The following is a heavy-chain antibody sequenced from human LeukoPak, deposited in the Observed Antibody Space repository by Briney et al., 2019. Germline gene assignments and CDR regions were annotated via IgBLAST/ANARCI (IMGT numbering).Heavy chain of an antibody. V-gene: IGHV4-39*07. CDR3: ARDTGHQLSRRNYYAMDV. CDR2: IYYSGST. Sequence: SETLSLTCTVSGGSISSSSYYWGWIRQPPGKGLEWIGSIYYSGSTYYNPSLKSRVTISVDTSKNQFSLKVSSVTAADTAVYYCARDTGHQLSRRNYYAMDVWGQGTTVTVSS. CDR1: GGSISSSSYY. D-gene: IGHD2-2*01. J-gene: IGHJ6*02.